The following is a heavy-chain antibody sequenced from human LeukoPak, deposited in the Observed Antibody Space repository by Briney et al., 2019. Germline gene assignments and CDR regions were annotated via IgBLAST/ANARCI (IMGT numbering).Heavy chain of an antibody. CDR1: GFTFSSYA. J-gene: IGHJ5*02. V-gene: IGHV3-23*01. Sequence: GGSLRLSCAASGFTFSSYAMCWVRQAPGKGLEWVSAISGSGGSTYYADSVKGRFTISRDNSKNTLYLQMNSLRAEDTAVYYCAKDGVDFWSGYTNWFDPWGQGTLVTVSS. D-gene: IGHD3-3*01. CDR2: ISGSGGST. CDR3: AKDGVDFWSGYTNWFDP.